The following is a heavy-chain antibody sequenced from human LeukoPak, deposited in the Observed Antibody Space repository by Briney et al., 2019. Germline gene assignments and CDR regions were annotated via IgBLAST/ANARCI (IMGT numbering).Heavy chain of an antibody. CDR1: GFTFDDYG. V-gene: IGHV3-20*04. Sequence: GGSLRLSCAASGFTFDDYGMSWVRQAPGKGLEWVSGINWNGGSTGYADSVKGRFTISRDNAKNSLYLQMNSLRAEDTAVYYCAKNFYGSGSYLEGRFDYWGQGTLVTVSS. CDR2: INWNGGST. D-gene: IGHD3-10*01. J-gene: IGHJ4*02. CDR3: AKNFYGSGSYLEGRFDY.